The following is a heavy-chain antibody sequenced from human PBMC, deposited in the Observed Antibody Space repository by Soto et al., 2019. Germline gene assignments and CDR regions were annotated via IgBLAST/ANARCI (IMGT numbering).Heavy chain of an antibody. J-gene: IGHJ4*02. Sequence: EVQLVESGGGLMQPGGSLRLSCAASGFTVSSNYMSWVRQAPGKGLEWVSVIYSGGSTYYADSVKGRFTISRDNSKNTLFLQMNSLRAEDTAVYYCARSPMGATYFDYWGQGTLVTVSS. D-gene: IGHD1-26*01. CDR1: GFTVSSNY. CDR3: ARSPMGATYFDY. V-gene: IGHV3-53*01. CDR2: IYSGGST.